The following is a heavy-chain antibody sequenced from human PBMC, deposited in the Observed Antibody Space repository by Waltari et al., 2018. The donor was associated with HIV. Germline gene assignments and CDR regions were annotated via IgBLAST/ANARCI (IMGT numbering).Heavy chain of an antibody. D-gene: IGHD6-19*01. CDR3: VRVRDSSSGWYIFDY. Sequence: DVHLVESGGGLIQPGGSLRLSCAASGFTFNTYDMHWVRQAAGEGLQWVSAIGAAGDTYYSDSVKGRFTISRENAKNSLFLQMNSLRAGDTAVYFCVRVRDSSSGWYIFDYWGQGALVTVSS. J-gene: IGHJ4*02. V-gene: IGHV3-13*04. CDR1: GFTFNTYD. CDR2: IGAAGDT.